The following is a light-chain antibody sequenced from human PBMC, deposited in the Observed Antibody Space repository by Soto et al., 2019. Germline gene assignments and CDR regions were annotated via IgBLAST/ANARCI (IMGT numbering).Light chain of an antibody. J-gene: IGKJ4*01. CDR3: QQYKKWPPLT. V-gene: IGKV3-20*01. CDR1: QSINSRY. CDR2: GAS. Sequence: EIVLTQSPGTLSLSPGERATLSCRASQSINSRYLAWYQQKPGQAPRLLIYGASSRATGIPDRFSGSGSGTDFTLTISRLEPEDFAVYYCQQYKKWPPLTFGGGTKVEIK.